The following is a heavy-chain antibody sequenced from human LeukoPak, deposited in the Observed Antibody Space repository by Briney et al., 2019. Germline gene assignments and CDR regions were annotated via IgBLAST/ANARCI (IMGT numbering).Heavy chain of an antibody. V-gene: IGHV3-21*01. Sequence: PGGSLRLSCAASGFTFSSYSMNWVRQAPGKGREWVSSISSSSSYIYYADSVKGRFTISRDNAKNSLYLQMNSLRAEDTAVYYCASYALDAFDIWGQGTMVTVSS. CDR3: ASYALDAFDI. CDR1: GFTFSSYS. CDR2: ISSSSSYI. D-gene: IGHD2-2*01. J-gene: IGHJ3*02.